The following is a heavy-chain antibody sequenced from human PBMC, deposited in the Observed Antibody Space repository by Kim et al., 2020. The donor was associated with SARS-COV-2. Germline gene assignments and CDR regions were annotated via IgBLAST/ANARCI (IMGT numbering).Heavy chain of an antibody. CDR3: TTLTTRAYYYYGMDV. V-gene: IGHV3-15*01. J-gene: IGHJ6*02. D-gene: IGHD4-4*01. Sequence: APVKGRFTISRDDSKNTLYLQMNSLKTEDTAVYYCTTLTTRAYYYYGMDVWGQGTTVTVSS.